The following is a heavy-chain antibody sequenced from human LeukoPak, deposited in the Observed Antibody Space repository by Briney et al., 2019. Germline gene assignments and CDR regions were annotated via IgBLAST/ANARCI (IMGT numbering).Heavy chain of an antibody. J-gene: IGHJ2*01. CDR3: ARYWGVQLWPHWYFDL. V-gene: IGHV4-59*01. CDR1: VDSISIYY. D-gene: IGHD5-24*01. CDR2: IYYRGST. Sequence: AETLSLTCTFSVDSISIYYWSWFRQTPGKGPEGIGYIYYRGSTKYNPSLKSRGTISVDSSKNHCSLKVNSVPAAETAAYYCARYWGVQLWPHWYFDLWGSGSLVPVSS.